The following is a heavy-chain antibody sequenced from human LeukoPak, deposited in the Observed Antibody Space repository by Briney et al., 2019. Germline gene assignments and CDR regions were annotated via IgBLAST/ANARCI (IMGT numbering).Heavy chain of an antibody. D-gene: IGHD3-10*01. V-gene: IGHV1-8*01. CDR1: GYTFTSYD. CDR2: MNPNSGNT. J-gene: IGHJ4*02. CDR3: ATDLGYYGSGSYFDY. Sequence: ASVKVSCKASGYTFTSYDINWVRQATGQGLEWMGWMNPNSGNTGYAQKFQGRVTMTEDTSTDTAYMELSSLRSEDTAVYYCATDLGYYGSGSYFDYWGQGTLVTVSS.